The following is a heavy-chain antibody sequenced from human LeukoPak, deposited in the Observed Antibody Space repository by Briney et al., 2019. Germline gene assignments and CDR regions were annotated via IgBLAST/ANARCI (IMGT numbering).Heavy chain of an antibody. CDR1: GFTFDDYA. Sequence: PGRSLRLSCAASGFTFDDYAMHWVRHIPGKGLEWVSSISWDSHSIAYADSVKGRFTISRDNAKNSLYLQMNSLRAEDTAVYYCARVLVSYSSSWYVWGQGTTVTVSS. CDR2: ISWDSHSI. V-gene: IGHV3-9*01. D-gene: IGHD6-13*01. J-gene: IGHJ6*02. CDR3: ARVLVSYSSSWYV.